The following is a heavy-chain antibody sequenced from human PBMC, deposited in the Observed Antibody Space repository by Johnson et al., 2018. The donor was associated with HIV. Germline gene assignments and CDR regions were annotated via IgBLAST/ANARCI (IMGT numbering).Heavy chain of an antibody. V-gene: IGHV3-30-3*01. CDR1: GFTFSGYP. CDR3: ARDPSAGEQLDDAFDI. CDR2: ISYDGSNK. D-gene: IGHD6-6*01. J-gene: IGHJ3*02. Sequence: QMQLVESGGGVVQPGRFLRLFCAASGFTFSGYPMHWVRQAPGKGLEWVAVISYDGSNKYFADSVKGRFTISRDNLNNTLYLQMNSLRTEDTAVYYCARDPSAGEQLDDAFDIWGQGTMVTVSS.